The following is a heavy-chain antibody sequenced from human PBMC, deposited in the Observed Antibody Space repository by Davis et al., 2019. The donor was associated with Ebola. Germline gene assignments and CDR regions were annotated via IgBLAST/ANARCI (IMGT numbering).Heavy chain of an antibody. V-gene: IGHV2-5*01. D-gene: IGHD3-9*01. CDR1: GFSLSTSGVG. J-gene: IGHJ4*02. CDR2: IYWNDDK. Sequence: SGPTLVKPTQTLTLTCTFSGFSLSTSGVGVGWIRQPPGKALEWLALIYWNDDKRYSPSLKSRLTITKDTSKNQVVLTMTNMDPVDTATYYCARAYFDWFEGSRAVDYWGQGTLVTVSS. CDR3: ARAYFDWFEGSRAVDY.